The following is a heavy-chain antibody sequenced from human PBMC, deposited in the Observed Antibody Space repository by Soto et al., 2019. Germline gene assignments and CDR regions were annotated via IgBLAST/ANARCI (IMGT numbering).Heavy chain of an antibody. Sequence: PGESLKISCKGSGYTFTNYWIGWVRQMPGKGLEWMGIIYPGDSDTRFSPSFQGQVTISADTSISTAYLQWSSLKASDTAMYYCSKTIQQWLAHDGFDIWGQGTMVTVSS. CDR1: GYTFTNYW. CDR2: IYPGDSDT. J-gene: IGHJ3*02. V-gene: IGHV5-51*01. CDR3: SKTIQQWLAHDGFDI. D-gene: IGHD6-19*01.